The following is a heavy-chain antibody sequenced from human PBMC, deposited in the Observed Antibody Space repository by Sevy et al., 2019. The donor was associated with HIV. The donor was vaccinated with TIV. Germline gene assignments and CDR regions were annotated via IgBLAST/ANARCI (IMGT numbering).Heavy chain of an antibody. V-gene: IGHV3-33*01. CDR1: GFTFSTYG. D-gene: IGHD2-2*01. Sequence: GGSLRLSCVASGFTFSTYGMHWVRQAPGKGLEWVAVIWYNGINKYYADSVKGRFTIFRDNSRNTLDLQMNSLTVEDTAVYYCARERGPVDAFDIWGRGKIGTVSS. CDR2: IWYNGINK. J-gene: IGHJ3*02. CDR3: ARERGPVDAFDI.